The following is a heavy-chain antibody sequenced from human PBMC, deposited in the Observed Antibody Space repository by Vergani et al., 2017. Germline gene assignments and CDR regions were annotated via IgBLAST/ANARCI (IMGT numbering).Heavy chain of an antibody. V-gene: IGHV2-5*02. J-gene: IGHJ5*02. CDR1: GFSLSTSGVG. CDR2: IYWDDDK. CDR3: AHGLAAAGTLVWFDP. Sequence: QITLKESGPTLVKPTQTLTLTCTFSGFSLSTSGVGVGWIRQPPGKALEWLALIYWDDDKRYSPALKSRLTITKDTSKNQVVLTMTNMDPVDTATYYCAHGLAAAGTLVWFDPWGQGTLVTVSS. D-gene: IGHD6-13*01.